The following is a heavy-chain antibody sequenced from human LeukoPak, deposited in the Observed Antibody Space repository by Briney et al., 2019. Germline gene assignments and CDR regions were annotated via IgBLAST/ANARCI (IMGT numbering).Heavy chain of an antibody. Sequence: GASVKVSCKASGYTFTGSYMHWVRQAPGQGLEWMGWINPNSGGTNYAQKFQGRVTMTRDTSISTAYMELSRLRSDDTAVYYCARDLAAAGTVTESDYWGQGTLVTVSS. CDR3: ARDLAAAGTVTESDY. CDR1: GYTFTGSY. D-gene: IGHD6-13*01. J-gene: IGHJ4*02. CDR2: INPNSGGT. V-gene: IGHV1-2*02.